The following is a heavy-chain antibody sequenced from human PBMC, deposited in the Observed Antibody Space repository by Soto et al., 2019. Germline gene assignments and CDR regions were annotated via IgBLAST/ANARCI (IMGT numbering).Heavy chain of an antibody. Sequence: EVQLVESGGGLVQPGGSLRLSCAASGFTFSSYWMSWVRQAPGKGLEWVANIKQDGSEKYYVDSVKGRFTISRDNAKNSLYLQMNSLRAEDTAVYYCARREMAYCGGDCYGPPGPFDYWGQGTLVTVSS. J-gene: IGHJ4*02. V-gene: IGHV3-7*03. CDR2: IKQDGSEK. CDR3: ARREMAYCGGDCYGPPGPFDY. D-gene: IGHD2-21*02. CDR1: GFTFSSYW.